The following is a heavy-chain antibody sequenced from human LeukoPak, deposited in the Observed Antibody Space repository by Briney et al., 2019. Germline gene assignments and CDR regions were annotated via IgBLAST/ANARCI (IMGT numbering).Heavy chain of an antibody. CDR3: ARDLAWGAFDY. CDR2: ISGSGGST. J-gene: IGHJ4*02. CDR1: GFTFSSYA. D-gene: IGHD7-27*01. Sequence: GGSLRLSCAASGFTFSSYAMTWVRQAPGKGLEWVSGISGSGGSTYYADSVKGRFTISRDDSKSTLSLQMNSLRVEDTAVYYCARDLAWGAFDYWGQGTLVSVSS. V-gene: IGHV3-23*01.